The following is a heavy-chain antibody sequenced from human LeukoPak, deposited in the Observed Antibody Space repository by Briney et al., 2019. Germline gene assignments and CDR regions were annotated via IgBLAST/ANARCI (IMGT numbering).Heavy chain of an antibody. J-gene: IGHJ4*02. CDR1: GGSFSGYY. D-gene: IGHD3-10*01. V-gene: IGHV4-34*01. CDR2: INHSGST. Sequence: PSETLSLTCAVYGGSFSGYYWSWIRQPPGKGLEWIGEINHSGSTNYNPSLKSRVTISVDTSKNQFSLKLSSVTAADTAVYYCAFTYYYGSGSYFRQSLFDYWGQGTLVTVSS. CDR3: AFTYYYGSGSYFRQSLFDY.